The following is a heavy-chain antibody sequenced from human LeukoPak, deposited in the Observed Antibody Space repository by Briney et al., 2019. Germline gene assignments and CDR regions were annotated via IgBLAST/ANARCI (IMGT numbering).Heavy chain of an antibody. V-gene: IGHV3-21*01. D-gene: IGHD6-19*01. CDR3: ARDVQMLRQWVVWISFDY. CDR2: IGSSSSHI. Sequence: PGGSLRLSCASSGFTFNNYHMNWVRQAPGKGLEWVSSIGSSSSHIYYAESVKGRFTISRDNAKNSLYLQMNSLRAEDTAVYYCARDVQMLRQWVVWISFDYWGQGTLVTVSS. J-gene: IGHJ4*02. CDR1: GFTFNNYH.